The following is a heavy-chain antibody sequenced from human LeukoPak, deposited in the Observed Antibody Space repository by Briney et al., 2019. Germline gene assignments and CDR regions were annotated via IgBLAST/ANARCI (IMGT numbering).Heavy chain of an antibody. CDR1: GFTFSGYA. J-gene: IGHJ6*02. Sequence: GGSLRLSCAASGFTFSGYAMNWVRQAPGKGLEWISYIGSGSTTAYYADSVKGRFTISRDNAERSLTLQMTSLRAEDTAVYYCARGPHTYGLDVWGPGTTVTVSS. CDR3: ARGPHTYGLDV. D-gene: IGHD2-21*01. V-gene: IGHV3-48*04. CDR2: IGSGSTTA.